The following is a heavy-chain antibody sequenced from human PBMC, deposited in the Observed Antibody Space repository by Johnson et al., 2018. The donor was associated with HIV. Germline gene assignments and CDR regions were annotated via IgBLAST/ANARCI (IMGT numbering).Heavy chain of an antibody. J-gene: IGHJ3*02. CDR2: ISFDGNLK. CDR3: ARPAGDFWSGYYDAFEI. D-gene: IGHD3-3*01. CDR1: GLSFSNFG. Sequence: QVQLVESGGGVVQPGGSLRLSCAASGLSFSNFGIHWVRQAPGKGPEWVAVISFDGNLKKYADSVKGRFTISRDNSKNTLYLQMNSLRAEDTAVYYCARPAGDFWSGYYDAFEIWGQGTMVTVSS. V-gene: IGHV3-30*03.